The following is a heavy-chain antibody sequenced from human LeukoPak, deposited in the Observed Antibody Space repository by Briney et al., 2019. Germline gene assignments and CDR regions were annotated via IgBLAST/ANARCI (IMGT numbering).Heavy chain of an antibody. Sequence: PGGSLRLSCVASGFTFNSYGMHWVRQAPGMGLEWGAFVRYDGSDKYYADSVKGRFTVSRDNSKNTLYLQVNSLRGEDTAVYYCAKEVGYSSLDYWGQGTLVTVSS. CDR2: VRYDGSDK. CDR3: AKEVGYSSLDY. CDR1: GFTFNSYG. J-gene: IGHJ4*02. V-gene: IGHV3-30*02. D-gene: IGHD6-19*01.